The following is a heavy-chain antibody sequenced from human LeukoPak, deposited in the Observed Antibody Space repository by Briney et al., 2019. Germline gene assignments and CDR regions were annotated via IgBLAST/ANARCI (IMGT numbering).Heavy chain of an antibody. Sequence: GGSLRPSCAASGFTFSGYSMNWVRQAPGKGLEWVSSISSSSSYIYYADSVKGRFTISRDNSKNTLYLYMNSLRAEDTAVYYCAKDLSSGWYWYFDLWGRGTLVTVSS. CDR3: AKDLSSGWYWYFDL. V-gene: IGHV3-21*04. CDR1: GFTFSGYS. D-gene: IGHD6-19*01. J-gene: IGHJ2*01. CDR2: ISSSSSYI.